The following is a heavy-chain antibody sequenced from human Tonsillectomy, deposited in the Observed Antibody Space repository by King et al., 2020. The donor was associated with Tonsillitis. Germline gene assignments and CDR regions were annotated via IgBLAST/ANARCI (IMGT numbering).Heavy chain of an antibody. J-gene: IGHJ5*02. V-gene: IGHV4-38-2*02. Sequence: VPLQASGPGLVTPSATLSLTCAVSGYSLSSGHPWGWIRQPQGKGLEWIGSMYHYGSTYYNPSLKSRVTISKDTSKNHFSLKLSSVAAEDTAGDYCARERWSGEGGGAPGGQGGLGIGSS. D-gene: IGHD3-16*01. CDR2: MYHYGST. CDR1: GYSLSSGHP. CDR3: ARERWSGEGGGAP.